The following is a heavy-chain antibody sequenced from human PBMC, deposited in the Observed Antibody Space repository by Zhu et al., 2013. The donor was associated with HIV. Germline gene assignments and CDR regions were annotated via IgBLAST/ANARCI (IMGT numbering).Heavy chain of an antibody. J-gene: IGHJ4*02. CDR3: ARGDYYDSSGYYDY. CDR1: GYTFTTYD. Sequence: QVQLVQSGAEVKKPGASVKVSCKTSGYTFTTYDINWVRQAPGQGLEWMGWMSPYSADTGFAEKFEGRVTMTRNTSITTAYMELNSLTPDDTAVYYCARGDYYDSSGYYDYWGQGTLVTVSS. D-gene: IGHD3-22*01. CDR2: MSPYSADT. V-gene: IGHV1-8*01.